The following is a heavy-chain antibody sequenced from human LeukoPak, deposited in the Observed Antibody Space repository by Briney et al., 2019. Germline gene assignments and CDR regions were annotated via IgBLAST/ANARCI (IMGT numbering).Heavy chain of an antibody. CDR1: GGTFSSYA. D-gene: IGHD1-26*01. V-gene: IGHV1-69*01. Sequence: SVKVSCKASGGTFSSYAISWVRQAPGQGLEWMGGIIPIFGTANYAQKFQGRVTITADEFTSTAYMELSSLRSEDTAVYYCARRAPYSGSYYLLDYWGQGTLVTVSS. CDR3: ARRAPYSGSYYLLDY. CDR2: IIPIFGTA. J-gene: IGHJ4*02.